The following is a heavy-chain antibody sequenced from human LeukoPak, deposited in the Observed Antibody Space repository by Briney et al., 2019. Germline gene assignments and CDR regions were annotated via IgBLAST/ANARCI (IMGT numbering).Heavy chain of an antibody. CDR2: ISSSSSYT. Sequence: GGSLRLSCAASGSTFSSYEMNWVRQAPGKGLEWVSYISSSSSYTNYADSVKGRFTISRDNAKNSLYLQMNSLRAEDTAVYYCARDGHSYGYDLDYWGQGTLVTVSS. V-gene: IGHV3-21*05. J-gene: IGHJ4*02. CDR1: GSTFSSYE. CDR3: ARDGHSYGYDLDY. D-gene: IGHD5-18*01.